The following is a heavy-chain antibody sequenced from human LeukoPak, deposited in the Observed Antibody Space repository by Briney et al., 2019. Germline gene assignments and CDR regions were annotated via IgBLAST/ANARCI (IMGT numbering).Heavy chain of an antibody. V-gene: IGHV1-8*02. CDR3: ARAEGERVVVAAY. D-gene: IGHD2-15*01. CDR2: MNANSGNT. Sequence: ASVKVSCKASGGTLSSYAINWVRQATGQGLEWMGWMNANSGNTGYAQKFQGRVTMARNTSISTAYMEMSSLRSEDTAVYYCARAEGERVVVAAYLRQGTMVTVS. J-gene: IGHJ4*02. CDR1: GGTLSSYA.